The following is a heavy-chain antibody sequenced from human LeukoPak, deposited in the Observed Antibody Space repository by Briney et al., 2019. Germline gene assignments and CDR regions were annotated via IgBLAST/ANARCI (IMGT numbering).Heavy chain of an antibody. J-gene: IGHJ3*02. Sequence: SETLSLTCTVSGGSISSYYWSWIRQPPGKGLEWIGYIYYSGSTNYNPSLKSRVTTSVDTSKNQFSLKLSSVTAADTAVYYCARESHDAFDIWGQGTMVTVSS. CDR1: GGSISSYY. V-gene: IGHV4-59*01. CDR2: IYYSGST. CDR3: ARESHDAFDI.